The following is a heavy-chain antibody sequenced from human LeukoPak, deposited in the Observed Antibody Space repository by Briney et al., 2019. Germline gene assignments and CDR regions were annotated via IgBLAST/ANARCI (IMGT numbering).Heavy chain of an antibody. V-gene: IGHV6-1*01. CDR3: ARGWLQSGFDY. CDR2: TYDKSNWYN. Sequence: SQTLSLTCAISGDSVSTNSGGWNWIRQSPSRGLEWLGRTYDKSNWYNDYAVSVKSRITINPDTSKNQFSLQLNSVTPEGTAVYYCARGWLQSGFDYWGQGTLVTVSS. CDR1: GDSVSTNSGG. J-gene: IGHJ4*02. D-gene: IGHD5-24*01.